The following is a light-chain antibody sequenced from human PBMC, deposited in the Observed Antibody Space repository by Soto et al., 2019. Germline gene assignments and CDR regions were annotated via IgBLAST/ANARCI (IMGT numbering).Light chain of an antibody. Sequence: EVVMTQSPATLSVSPGERATLSCRSSQSVTSDYLAWYQQKPGQAPRLLMYGASTRATGIPDRFSGSGSGTDFTLTISRLEPEHFAVYYCQQFSSSPITFGQGTRLEIK. CDR1: QSVTSDY. J-gene: IGKJ5*01. CDR3: QQFSSSPIT. CDR2: GAS. V-gene: IGKV3-20*01.